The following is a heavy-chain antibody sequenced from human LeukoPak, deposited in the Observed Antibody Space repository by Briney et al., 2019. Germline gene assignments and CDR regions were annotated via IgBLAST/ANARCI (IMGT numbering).Heavy chain of an antibody. CDR2: IVVGGGNT. CDR1: GGSFTSSS. Sequence: SVKVSCNASGGSFTSSSLRWVRQPRGQGLEWIGGIVVGGGNTNYAQKFQERVPITRHMPTSTAYMELSSLRPEDTAVAYCAAVLNRWFGEEAFDIWRQGTMVTVSS. V-gene: IGHV1-58*01. CDR3: AAVLNRWFGEEAFDI. J-gene: IGHJ3*02. D-gene: IGHD3-10*01.